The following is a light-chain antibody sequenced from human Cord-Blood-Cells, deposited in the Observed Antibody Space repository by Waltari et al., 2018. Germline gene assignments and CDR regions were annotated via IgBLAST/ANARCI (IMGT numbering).Light chain of an antibody. J-gene: IGKJ1*01. CDR3: QQSYSTPWT. CDR1: QSISSY. CDR2: AAS. V-gene: IGKV1-39*01. Sequence: DIQMTQYPYSLPVSVGDRVTMTCRASQSISSYLNWYQQKPGKAPKLLIYAASSLQSGVPSRFSGSGSGTDFTLTISSLQPEDFATYYCQQSYSTPWTFGQGTKVEIK.